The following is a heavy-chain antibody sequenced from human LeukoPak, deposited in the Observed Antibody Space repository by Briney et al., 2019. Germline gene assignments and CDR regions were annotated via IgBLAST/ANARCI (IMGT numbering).Heavy chain of an antibody. V-gene: IGHV3-21*01. J-gene: IGHJ4*02. CDR3: ARAWRGSYVFDY. Sequence: PGGSLRLSCAASGFTFSAYSMKWVRQAPRKGLEWVSCISSSSSYVYYADSVKGRFTISRDNPQNSLYLQMSSLRAEDTAVYYCARAWRGSYVFDYWGQGTLVTVSS. D-gene: IGHD3-3*01. CDR1: GFTFSAYS. CDR2: ISSSSSYV.